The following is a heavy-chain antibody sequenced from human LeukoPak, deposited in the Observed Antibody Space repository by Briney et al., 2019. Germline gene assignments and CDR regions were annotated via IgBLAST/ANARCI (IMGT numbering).Heavy chain of an antibody. CDR2: ISSGGST. Sequence: GGSLRLSCTASGLFVSDSYMTWVRQAPGKGLEWVSIISSGGSTYYTDSVKGRFMISRNNSTNTVYLQMNSLKIEDTAVYYCAKLWGWRTHIDSWGQGTVVTVSS. V-gene: IGHV3-66*02. CDR1: GLFVSDSY. J-gene: IGHJ4*02. CDR3: AKLWGWRTHIDS. D-gene: IGHD3-3*01.